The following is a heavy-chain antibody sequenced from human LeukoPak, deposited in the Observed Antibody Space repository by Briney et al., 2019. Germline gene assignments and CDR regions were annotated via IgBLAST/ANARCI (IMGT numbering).Heavy chain of an antibody. V-gene: IGHV4-30-4*01. CDR1: GGSVSSNNHY. CDR3: ARRGDV. CDR2: ISYSGNT. J-gene: IGHJ3*01. Sequence: SETLSLTCSVSGGSVSSNNHYWTWIRQPPGKGLEWIGYISYSGNTYYNPSLKSRLIISVDTSKNQFSLRLSSVTAADTAMYYCARRGDVWGQGTMVTVSS.